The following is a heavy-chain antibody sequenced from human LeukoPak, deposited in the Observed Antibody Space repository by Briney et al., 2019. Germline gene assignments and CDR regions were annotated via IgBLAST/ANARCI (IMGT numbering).Heavy chain of an antibody. V-gene: IGHV1-69*05. CDR1: GGTFSSYA. CDR3: ARDITPQDGYKASYAFDI. D-gene: IGHD5-24*01. J-gene: IGHJ3*02. Sequence: SVKVSCKASGGTFSSYAISWVRQAPGQGLEWMGRIIPIFGTANYAQKFQGRVTITTDESTGTAYMELSSLRSEDTAVYYCARDITPQDGYKASYAFDIWGQGTMVTVSS. CDR2: IIPIFGTA.